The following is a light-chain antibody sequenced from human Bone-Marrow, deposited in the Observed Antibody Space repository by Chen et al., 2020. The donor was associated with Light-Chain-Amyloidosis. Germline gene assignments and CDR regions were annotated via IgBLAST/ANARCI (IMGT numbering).Light chain of an antibody. J-gene: IGKJ1*01. CDR2: AAS. CDR1: QDISDD. CDR3: LQDFTYPRT. Sequence: AIQMTQSPTSLSAYVGDRVTITCRASQDISDDLGWYQQKPGKAPKLLIYAASSLQSGVPSRFSGSGSGPDFTLTISSLQPEDFATYYCLQDFTYPRTFGQGTKVEIK. V-gene: IGKV1-6*01.